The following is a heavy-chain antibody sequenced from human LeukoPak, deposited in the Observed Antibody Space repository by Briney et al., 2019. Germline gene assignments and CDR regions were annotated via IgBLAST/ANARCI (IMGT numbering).Heavy chain of an antibody. CDR1: GYTFTGYY. V-gene: IGHV1-2*02. Sequence: GAAVKVSCKASGYTFTGYYMHWVRQAPGQGLEWMGWINPNSGGTNYAQKFQGRVTMTRDTSTSTVYMELSSLRSEETAVYYCARDVDSGSAPFYYFDYWGQGTLVTVSS. D-gene: IGHD1-26*01. CDR2: INPNSGGT. J-gene: IGHJ4*02. CDR3: ARDVDSGSAPFYYFDY.